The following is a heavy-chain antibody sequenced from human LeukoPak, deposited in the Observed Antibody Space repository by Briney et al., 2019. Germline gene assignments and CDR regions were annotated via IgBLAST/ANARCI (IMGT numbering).Heavy chain of an antibody. Sequence: SVKVSCKASGGTFSSYAISWVRQAPGQGLEWMGRIIPIFGTANYAQKFQGRVTITTDESTSTAYMELSSLRSEDPAVYYCASTHSSGWYDDWFDPWGQGTLVTVSS. CDR1: GGTFSSYA. V-gene: IGHV1-69*05. CDR3: ASTHSSGWYDDWFDP. J-gene: IGHJ5*02. CDR2: IIPIFGTA. D-gene: IGHD6-19*01.